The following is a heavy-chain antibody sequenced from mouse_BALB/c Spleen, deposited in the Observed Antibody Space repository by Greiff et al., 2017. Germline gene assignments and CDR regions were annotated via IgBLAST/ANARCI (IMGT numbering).Heavy chain of an antibody. J-gene: IGHJ4*01. CDR3: AHYDYDGYYAMDY. D-gene: IGHD2-4*01. Sequence: EVKLVESGAELVRPGALVKLSCKASGFNIKDYYMHWVKQRPEQGLEWIGWIDPENGNTIYDPKFQGKASITADTSSNTAYLQLSSLTSEDTAVYYCAHYDYDGYYAMDYWGQGTSVTVSS. CDR1: GFNIKDYY. V-gene: IGHV14-1*02. CDR2: IDPENGNT.